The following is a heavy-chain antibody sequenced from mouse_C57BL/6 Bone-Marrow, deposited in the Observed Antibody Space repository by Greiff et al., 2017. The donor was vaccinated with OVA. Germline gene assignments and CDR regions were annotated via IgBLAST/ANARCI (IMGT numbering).Heavy chain of an antibody. J-gene: IGHJ3*01. CDR2: IYPRSGNT. Sequence: VQLQQSGAELARPGASVKLSCKASGYTFTSYGISWVKQRTGQGLEWIGEIYPRSGNTYYNEKFKGKATLTADKSSSTAYMELRSLTSEDSAVDFCARRGYYGNSWFAYWGQGTLVTVSA. CDR1: GYTFTSYG. D-gene: IGHD2-1*01. CDR3: ARRGYYGNSWFAY. V-gene: IGHV1-81*01.